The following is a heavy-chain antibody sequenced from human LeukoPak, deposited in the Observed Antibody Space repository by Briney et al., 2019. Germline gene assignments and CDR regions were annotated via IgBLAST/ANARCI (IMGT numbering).Heavy chain of an antibody. J-gene: IGHJ5*02. CDR3: ARDYGWFGELFHNWFDP. Sequence: PSETLSLTCTVSGGSIGSGSYYWSWIRQPAGKGLEWIGRIYTSGGTNYNPSLKSRVTMSVDTSKNQFSLKLSSVTAADTAVYYCARDYGWFGELFHNWFDPWGQGTLVTVSS. CDR2: IYTSGGT. V-gene: IGHV4-61*02. D-gene: IGHD3-10*01. CDR1: GGSIGSGSYY.